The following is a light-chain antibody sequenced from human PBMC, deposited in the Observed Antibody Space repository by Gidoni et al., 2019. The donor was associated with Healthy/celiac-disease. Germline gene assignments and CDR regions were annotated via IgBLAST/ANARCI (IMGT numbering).Light chain of an antibody. CDR2: AAS. Sequence: DIQMTQSPSSLSASVGDRVTITCRASQSISSYLNWYQQQLGKAPKLLIYAASSLQSGVPSRFSVSGSGTDFTLTISSLQPEDFATYYCQQSYSTPLAFXGXTKVEIK. V-gene: IGKV1-39*01. CDR1: QSISSY. CDR3: QQSYSTPLA. J-gene: IGKJ4*01.